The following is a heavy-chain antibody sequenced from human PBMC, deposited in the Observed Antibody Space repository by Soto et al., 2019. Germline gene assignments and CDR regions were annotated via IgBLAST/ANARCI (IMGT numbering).Heavy chain of an antibody. D-gene: IGHD6-19*01. CDR3: ARDASSGWWRSYYYYGMDV. CDR1: GGPFSSSA. CDR2: IIPIFGTA. V-gene: IGHV1-69*06. J-gene: IGHJ6*02. Sequence: SVKVSRKAPGGPFSSSAISWVRQAPGQGLEWMGGIIPIFGTANYAQKFQGRVTITADKSTSTAYMELSSLRSEDTAVYYCARDASSGWWRSYYYYGMDVWGQGTTLTVFS.